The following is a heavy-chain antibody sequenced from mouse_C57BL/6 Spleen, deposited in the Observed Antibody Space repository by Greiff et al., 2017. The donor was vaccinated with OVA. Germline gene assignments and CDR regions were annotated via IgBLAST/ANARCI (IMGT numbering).Heavy chain of an antibody. CDR1: GYSITSGYY. D-gene: IGHD1-1*01. J-gene: IGHJ2*01. CDR3: ARDTDYGSSYYFDY. V-gene: IGHV3-6*01. CDR2: ISYDGSN. Sequence: EVQLVESGPGLVRPSQSLSLTCSVTGYSITSGYYWNWIRQFPGNKLEWMGYISYDGSNNYNPSLKNRISITRDTSKNQFFLKLNSVTTEDTATYYCARDTDYGSSYYFDYWGQGTTLTVSS.